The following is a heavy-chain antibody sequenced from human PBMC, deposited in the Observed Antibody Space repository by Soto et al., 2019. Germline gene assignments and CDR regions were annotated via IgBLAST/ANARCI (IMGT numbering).Heavy chain of an antibody. CDR1: GFPFSRYW. CDR2: IKQDGSEK. Sequence: LRLSCAAFGFPFSRYWMSWVRQAPGKGLEWVANIKQDGSEKSYVDSVKGRFSISRDNAKNSLYLQMNSLRVEDTAVYFCGRDLPSISGRLGGWFDPWGQGTLVTVSS. D-gene: IGHD1-26*01. J-gene: IGHJ5*02. V-gene: IGHV3-7*01. CDR3: GRDLPSISGRLGGWFDP.